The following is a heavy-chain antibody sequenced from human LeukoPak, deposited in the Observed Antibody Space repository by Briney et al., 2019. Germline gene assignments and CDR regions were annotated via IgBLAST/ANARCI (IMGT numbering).Heavy chain of an antibody. J-gene: IGHJ3*02. V-gene: IGHV4-59*01. CDR3: ARTYDSSGYLAFDI. CDR1: GGSISSYY. CDR2: IYYSGST. Sequence: SETLSLTCTVSGGSISSYYWSWIRQPPGKGLEWIGYIYYSGSTNYNPSLKSRVTISVDTSKNQFSLKLSSVTAADTAVYYCARTYDSSGYLAFDIWGQGTMVTVSS. D-gene: IGHD3-22*01.